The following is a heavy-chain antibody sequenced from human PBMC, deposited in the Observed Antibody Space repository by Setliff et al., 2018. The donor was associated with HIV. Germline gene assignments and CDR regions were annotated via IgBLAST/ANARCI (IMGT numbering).Heavy chain of an antibody. V-gene: IGHV4-59*04. Sequence: SETLSLTCTISGVYISNYHWGWVRQPPGKGLEWIGNIFHTGSTYYNPSLKSRLSISLDTSKNQFSLSLTSVTAADTAVYFCARPRVGDDAFNIWSQGTLVTVSS. CDR2: IFHTGST. CDR3: ARPRVGDDAFNI. CDR1: GVYISNYH. J-gene: IGHJ3*02.